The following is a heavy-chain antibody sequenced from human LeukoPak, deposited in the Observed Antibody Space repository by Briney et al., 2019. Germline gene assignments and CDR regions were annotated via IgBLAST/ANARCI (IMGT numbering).Heavy chain of an antibody. D-gene: IGHD3-10*01. CDR1: GYTFTSYG. Sequence: ASVKVSCKASGYTFTSYGISWVRQAPGQGLEWMGWISAYNGNTNYAQKLQGRVTMTTDTSTSTAYMELRSLRSDATAVYYCASLSLLWFGESYDAFYIWGQGTMVTVSS. CDR3: ASLSLLWFGESYDAFYI. CDR2: ISAYNGNT. V-gene: IGHV1-18*01. J-gene: IGHJ3*02.